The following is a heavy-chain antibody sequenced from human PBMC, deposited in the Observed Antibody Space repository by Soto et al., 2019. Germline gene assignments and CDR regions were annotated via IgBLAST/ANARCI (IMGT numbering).Heavy chain of an antibody. CDR3: ARDLGMGVGVRGADY. CDR2: INSDGSTT. CDR1: GFTFSSYW. V-gene: IGHV3-74*01. D-gene: IGHD3-16*01. J-gene: IGHJ4*02. Sequence: EVQLVESGGGLVQPGGSLRLSCAASGFTFSSYWMHWVRQAPGKGLVWVSRINSDGSTTTYAGSVKGRFTISRDNAKNTLFLQMNSLRAEDTAVYYCARDLGMGVGVRGADYWGQGTLVTVSS.